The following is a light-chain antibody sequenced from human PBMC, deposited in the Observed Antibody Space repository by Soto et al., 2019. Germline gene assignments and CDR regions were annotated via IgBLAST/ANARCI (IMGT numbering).Light chain of an antibody. V-gene: IGKV3-15*01. J-gene: IGKJ1*01. CDR3: QQYNSWPWT. Sequence: EIVMTQSPATLSVSPGERGTLSCRASQSVSSNLAWYQQKPGQAPRLLIYGASTRATGIPARVSGSRSGTEFTLTISSLQSEDFAVYYCQQYNSWPWTFGEGTKVEIQ. CDR2: GAS. CDR1: QSVSSN.